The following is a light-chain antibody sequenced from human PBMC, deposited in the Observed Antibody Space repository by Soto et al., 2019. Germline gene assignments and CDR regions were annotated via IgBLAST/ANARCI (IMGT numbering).Light chain of an antibody. V-gene: IGLV2-14*01. CDR1: GSDVDDYKY. J-gene: IGLJ1*01. CDR2: DVT. Sequence: QSALTQPASVSGSPGQSIAISCTRTGSDVDDYKYVSWYQQHPGKAPKLMIYDVTNRPSGVSDRFSGSKSGNTASLTISGLQAEDDADYYCTSHTTRSTLVFGTGTKLTVL. CDR3: TSHTTRSTLV.